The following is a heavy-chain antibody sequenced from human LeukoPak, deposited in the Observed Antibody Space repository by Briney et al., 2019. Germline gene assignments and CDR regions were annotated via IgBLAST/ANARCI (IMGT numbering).Heavy chain of an antibody. CDR3: AELGITMIGGV. J-gene: IGHJ6*04. CDR2: ISSSSSTI. CDR1: GFTFSSYS. V-gene: IGHV3-48*04. D-gene: IGHD3-10*02. Sequence: GGSLRLSCAASGFTFSSYSMNWVRQAPGKGLEWASYISSSSSTIYYADSVKGRFTISRDNAKNSLYLQMNSLRAEDTAVYYCAELGITMIGGVWGKGTTVTISS.